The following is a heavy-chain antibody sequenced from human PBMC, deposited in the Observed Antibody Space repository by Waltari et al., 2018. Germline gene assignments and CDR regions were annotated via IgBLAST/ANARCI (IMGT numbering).Heavy chain of an antibody. V-gene: IGHV4-59*01. J-gene: IGHJ4*02. Sequence: QVQLQESGPGLVKPSETLSLTCTVSGGSISSYYWSWIRQPPGKGLEWIGYIYYSGSTNYNPSRKSRVTISVDTSKNQFSLKLSSVTAADTAVYYCARGLRFFNYFDYWGQGTLVTVSS. D-gene: IGHD3-3*01. CDR3: ARGLRFFNYFDY. CDR2: IYYSGST. CDR1: GGSISSYY.